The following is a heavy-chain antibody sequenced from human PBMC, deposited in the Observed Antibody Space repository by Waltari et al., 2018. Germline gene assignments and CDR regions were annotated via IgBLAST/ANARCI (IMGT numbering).Heavy chain of an antibody. V-gene: IGHV3-49*04. CDR3: TRWVGSWYGNVDY. J-gene: IGHJ4*02. D-gene: IGHD6-13*01. CDR1: GFTFGDYA. CDR2: IRSKAYGGTT. Sequence: EVQLVESGGGLVQPGRSLRLSCTASGFTFGDYAMSWVRQAPGKGLEWVGFIRSKAYGGTTEYAASVKGRFTISRDDSKSIAYLQMNSLKTEDTAVYYCTRWVGSWYGNVDYWGQGTLVTVSS.